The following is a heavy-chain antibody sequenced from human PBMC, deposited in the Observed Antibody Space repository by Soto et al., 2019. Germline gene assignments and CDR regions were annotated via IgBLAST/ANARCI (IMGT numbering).Heavy chain of an antibody. J-gene: IGHJ4*02. CDR3: VKAHSSGWTPFDY. Sequence: GGSLRLSCSASGFTFSSYAMHWVRQAPGKGLEYVSAISSNGGSTYYADSVKGRFTISRDNSKNTLYLQMSSLRAEDTAVYYCVKAHSSGWTPFDYWGQGTLVTVSS. D-gene: IGHD6-19*01. V-gene: IGHV3-64D*08. CDR1: GFTFSSYA. CDR2: ISSNGGST.